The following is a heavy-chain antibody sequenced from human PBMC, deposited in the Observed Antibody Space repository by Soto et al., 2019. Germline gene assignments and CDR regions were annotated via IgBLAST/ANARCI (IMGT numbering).Heavy chain of an antibody. CDR3: ARTTAVPNTLRSRYFFDY. Sequence: PSETLSLTCAVYGGSFSGYYWSWIRQPPGKGLEWIGYVYYSGTTNYNPSHKSRVTISVDLSKNQFSLRLSSVTTADTALYYCARTTAVPNTLRSRYFFDYWGQGTLVTVSS. D-gene: IGHD4-17*01. CDR1: GGSFSGYY. CDR2: VYYSGTT. J-gene: IGHJ4*02. V-gene: IGHV4-59*01.